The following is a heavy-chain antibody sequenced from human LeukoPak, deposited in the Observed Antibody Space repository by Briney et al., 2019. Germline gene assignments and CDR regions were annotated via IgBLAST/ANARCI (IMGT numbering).Heavy chain of an antibody. CDR3: GRFSWGTLDY. J-gene: IGHJ4*02. D-gene: IGHD3-16*01. CDR2: IKQDGSEK. CDR1: GFTFSSYG. V-gene: IGHV3-7*01. Sequence: GGSLRLSCAASGFTFSSYGMHWVRQAPGKGLEWVANIKQDGSEKNYVDSVKGRFTVSRDNAKNSLYLQMNSLRAEDTAVYYCGRFSWGTLDYWGQGTLVTVSS.